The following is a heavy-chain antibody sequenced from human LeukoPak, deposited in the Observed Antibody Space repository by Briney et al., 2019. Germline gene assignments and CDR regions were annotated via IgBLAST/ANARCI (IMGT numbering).Heavy chain of an antibody. Sequence: GGSLRLSCAASGLTFSSYSMYWVRQAPGKGLEWVSSISSSSSYIYYADSVKGRFTISRDNAKNSLYLQMHSLRAEDTAVYYCARVEDYGYYDSSGYFDYWGQGTLVTVSS. V-gene: IGHV3-21*01. D-gene: IGHD3-22*01. J-gene: IGHJ4*02. CDR2: ISSSSSYI. CDR1: GLTFSSYS. CDR3: ARVEDYGYYDSSGYFDY.